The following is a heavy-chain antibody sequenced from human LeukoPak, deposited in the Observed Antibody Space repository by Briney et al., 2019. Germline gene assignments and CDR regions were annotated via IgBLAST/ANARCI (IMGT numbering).Heavy chain of an antibody. V-gene: IGHV5-10-1*01. J-gene: IGHJ4*02. D-gene: IGHD3-22*01. Sequence: GESLRISCKGSGYSFTTFWINWVRQLPGKGLEWRGRIDPSDSYTNYSPSFQGHVTLLVDKSINTAYLQWSSLKASDTAVYYCARLNFDSGRFLDYWGQGTLVTVSS. CDR2: IDPSDSYT. CDR1: GYSFTTFW. CDR3: ARLNFDSGRFLDY.